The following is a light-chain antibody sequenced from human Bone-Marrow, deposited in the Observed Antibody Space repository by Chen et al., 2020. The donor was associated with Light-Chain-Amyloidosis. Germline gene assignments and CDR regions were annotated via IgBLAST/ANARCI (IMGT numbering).Light chain of an antibody. J-gene: IGKJ1*01. Sequence: EIVMTQSPVTLSVSPGERATLSCRASQSIGTNLAWYQQTPGQAPRLLIYDSSTRATGIATRFSGSGSGTDFALAISSRQSEELAVYYCQQYNNWPPLTFGQGTKVEIK. CDR1: QSIGTN. CDR3: QQYNNWPPLT. CDR2: DSS. V-gene: IGKV3-15*01.